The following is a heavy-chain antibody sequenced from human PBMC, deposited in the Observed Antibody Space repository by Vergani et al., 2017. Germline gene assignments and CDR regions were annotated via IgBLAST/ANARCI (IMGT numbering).Heavy chain of an antibody. D-gene: IGHD3-22*01. CDR1: GYTFTSYG. J-gene: IGHJ4*02. CDR2: ISAYNGNT. Sequence: QVQLVQSGAEVKKPGASVKVSCKASGYTFTSYGISWVRQAPGQGLEWMGWISAYNGNTNYAQKFQGRVTITADESTSTAYMELSSLRSEDTAVYYCARDDRPGFESSGYYFDYWGQGTLVTVSS. V-gene: IGHV1-18*01. CDR3: ARDDRPGFESSGYYFDY.